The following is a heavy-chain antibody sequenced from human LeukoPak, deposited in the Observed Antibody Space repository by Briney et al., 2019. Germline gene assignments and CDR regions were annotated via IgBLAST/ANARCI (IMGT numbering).Heavy chain of an antibody. CDR2: ISSSGSNI. J-gene: IGHJ6*02. V-gene: IGHV3-21*01. D-gene: IGHD5-18*01. CDR1: GFTFSSYS. CDR3: AREKGDGYSYGRGYGMDV. Sequence: GGSLRLSCAASGFTFSSYSMNWVRQAPGKGLEWVSSISSSGSNIYYADSVKGRFTISRDNSKNSLYLQMNSLRAEDTAVYYCAREKGDGYSYGRGYGMDVWGQGTTVTVSS.